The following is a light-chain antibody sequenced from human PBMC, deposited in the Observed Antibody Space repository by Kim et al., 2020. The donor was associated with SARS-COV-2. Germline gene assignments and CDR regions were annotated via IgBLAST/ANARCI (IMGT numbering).Light chain of an antibody. Sequence: EIVLTQSPATLSLSPGERATLSCRASQSVSPYVAWYQQKPGQAPRLLIYDTSNRASGIPARFSGSGSGTDFTLTISSLDPEDSAVYYCQQRRSWRTFGGGTKVDIK. J-gene: IGKJ4*01. CDR2: DTS. V-gene: IGKV3-11*01. CDR3: QQRRSWRT. CDR1: QSVSPY.